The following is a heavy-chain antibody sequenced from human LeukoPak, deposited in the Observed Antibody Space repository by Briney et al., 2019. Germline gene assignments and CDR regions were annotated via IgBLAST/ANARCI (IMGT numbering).Heavy chain of an antibody. CDR1: GASISTINRF. Sequence: KPSETLSLTCTVSGASISTINRFWDWIRQPPGKGLEWIGTIHYTGSTYYPPSLKSRVALSVDTSKNQFSLKLRSVTAADTAVYYCARRLETETYFDYLGQGTLVSVAS. J-gene: IGHJ4*02. D-gene: IGHD1-1*01. CDR2: IHYTGST. CDR3: ARRLETETYFDY. V-gene: IGHV4-39*01.